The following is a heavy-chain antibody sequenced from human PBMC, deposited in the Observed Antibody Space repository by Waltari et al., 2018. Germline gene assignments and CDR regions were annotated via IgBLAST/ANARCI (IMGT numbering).Heavy chain of an antibody. Sequence: QLQLQVSGPGLVEPSGTLSLTCVVSGDSMSGNSCWSWVRQSPGKGLEWIGQVHHSGGINYNPSFASRVVISADTSINQFSLKLFFATAADTAVYYCARDRGRGLYLDSWGQGTLVTVSP. CDR2: VHHSGGI. J-gene: IGHJ4*02. V-gene: IGHV4-4*02. D-gene: IGHD2-15*01. CDR1: GDSMSGNSC. CDR3: ARDRGRGLYLDS.